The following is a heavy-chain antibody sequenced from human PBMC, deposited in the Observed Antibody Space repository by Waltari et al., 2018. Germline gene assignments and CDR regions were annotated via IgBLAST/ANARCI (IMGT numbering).Heavy chain of an antibody. J-gene: IGHJ5*02. Sequence: EVQLEQSGAEVKKPGESLKISCKGSGYSFTSYWIAWVRQNPGKGLEWMGISYPDDSDTRYSPSFQGQVNISVDKSINTAYLQWTSLKASDTAIYYCAKHPKYFNGGHWFDPWGQGTLVTVS. CDR2: SYPDDSDT. D-gene: IGHD3-10*01. V-gene: IGHV5-51*01. CDR3: AKHPKYFNGGHWFDP. CDR1: GYSFTSYW.